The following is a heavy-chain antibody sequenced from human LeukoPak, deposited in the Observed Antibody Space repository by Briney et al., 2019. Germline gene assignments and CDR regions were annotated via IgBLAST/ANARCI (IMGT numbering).Heavy chain of an antibody. CDR3: ARSRNYCSGGSCYPRPFDY. Sequence: ASVKVSCKASGYTFTSYAMHWVRQAPGQRLEWMGWINAGNGNTKYSQKFQGRVTITRDTSASTAYMELSSLRSEDTAVYYCARSRNYCSGGSCYPRPFDYWGQGTLVTVSS. J-gene: IGHJ4*02. V-gene: IGHV1-3*01. CDR2: INAGNGNT. D-gene: IGHD2-15*01. CDR1: GYTFTSYA.